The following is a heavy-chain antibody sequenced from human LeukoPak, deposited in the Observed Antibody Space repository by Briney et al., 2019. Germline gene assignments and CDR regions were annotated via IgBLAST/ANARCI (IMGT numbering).Heavy chain of an antibody. D-gene: IGHD3-22*01. J-gene: IGHJ4*02. CDR2: INPNSGGT. Sequence: ASVKVSCKASGYTFPGYYMHWVRQAPGQGVEWVGRINPNSGGTNYAQKFQGRVTMTRDTSISTAYMELSRLRSDDTAVYYCARGDSSGYYPFDYWGQGTLVTVSS. CDR3: ARGDSSGYYPFDY. V-gene: IGHV1-2*06. CDR1: GYTFPGYY.